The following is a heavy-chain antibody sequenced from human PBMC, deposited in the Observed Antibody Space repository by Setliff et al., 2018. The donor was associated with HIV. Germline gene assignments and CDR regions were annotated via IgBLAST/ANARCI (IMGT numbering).Heavy chain of an antibody. CDR1: GFTFSSYW. Sequence: PGGSLRLSCAASGFTFSSYWMHWVRQVPGKGLVWVSRINSDGSSTTYADFVKGRFTISRDNAKNTLYLQMNSLRAEDTAVYYCARFDDSNGFDYWGQGTLVTVSS. D-gene: IGHD3-22*01. CDR2: INSDGSST. CDR3: ARFDDSNGFDY. J-gene: IGHJ4*02. V-gene: IGHV3-74*03.